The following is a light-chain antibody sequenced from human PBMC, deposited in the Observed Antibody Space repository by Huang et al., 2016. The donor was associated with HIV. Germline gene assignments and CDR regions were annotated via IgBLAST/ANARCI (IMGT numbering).Light chain of an antibody. Sequence: DIQMTQSPSTLSASVGDRVTITCRASQSISSLLAWYQQKPGKAPNLLIYKSSNLKTGAPSRCSGRGSGTEVTLTISSLQPDDFATYFCQQYSTYSWTFGQGTKVEL. J-gene: IGKJ1*01. CDR3: QQYSTYSWT. CDR2: KSS. V-gene: IGKV1-5*03. CDR1: QSISSL.